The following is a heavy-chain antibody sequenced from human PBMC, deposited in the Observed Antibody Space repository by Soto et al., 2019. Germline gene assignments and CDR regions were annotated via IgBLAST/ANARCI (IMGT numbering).Heavy chain of an antibody. V-gene: IGHV3-73*01. Sequence: GGSLRLSCAASGFTFSGSAMHWVRQASGKGLEWVGRIRSKANSYATAYAASVKGRFTISRDDSKNTAYLQMNSLKTEDTAVYYCTSFFGGSGRSRGNYYMDVWGKGTTVTVSS. CDR3: TSFFGGSGRSRGNYYMDV. CDR1: GFTFSGSA. J-gene: IGHJ6*03. CDR2: IRSKANSYAT. D-gene: IGHD2-15*01.